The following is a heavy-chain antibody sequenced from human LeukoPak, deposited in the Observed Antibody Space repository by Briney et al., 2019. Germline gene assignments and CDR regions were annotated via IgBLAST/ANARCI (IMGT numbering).Heavy chain of an antibody. V-gene: IGHV4-59*01. D-gene: IGHD6-13*01. CDR3: ARDSPPWAAGAVPFDY. Sequence: TPSETLSLTCTVSGVSITSYYWSWIRQPPGKGLEWIGYIFYNGSPNYNPSLKSRVTISIDTSENQFSLKLTSVTAADTAVYYCARDSPPWAAGAVPFDYLGQGTLVTVSS. CDR2: IFYNGSP. CDR1: GVSITSYY. J-gene: IGHJ4*02.